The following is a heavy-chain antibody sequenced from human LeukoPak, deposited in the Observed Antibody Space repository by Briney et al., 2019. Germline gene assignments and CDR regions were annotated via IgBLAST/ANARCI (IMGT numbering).Heavy chain of an antibody. V-gene: IGHV4-39*07. D-gene: IGHD5-12*01. J-gene: IGHJ1*01. CDR2: INHSGST. Sequence: SETLSLTCTVSGGSISSSSYYWSWIRQPPGKGLEWIGEINHSGSTNYNPSLKSRVTISVDTSKNQFSLKLSSVTAADTAVYYCARPTRPFRYSGYDWQGFQHWGQGTLVTVSS. CDR1: GGSISSSSYY. CDR3: ARPTRPFRYSGYDWQGFQH.